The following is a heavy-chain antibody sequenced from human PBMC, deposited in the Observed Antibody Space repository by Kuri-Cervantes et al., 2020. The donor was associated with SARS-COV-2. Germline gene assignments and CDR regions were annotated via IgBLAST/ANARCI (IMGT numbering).Heavy chain of an antibody. V-gene: IGHV1-69*13. Sequence: SVKVSCKASGYTFTGYYMHWVRQAPGQGLEWMGGIIPIFGTANYAQKFQGRVTITADESTSTAYVELSSLRSEDTAVYYCARDWEDYFDYWGQGTLVTVSS. CDR2: IIPIFGTA. J-gene: IGHJ4*02. CDR3: ARDWEDYFDY. D-gene: IGHD1-26*01. CDR1: GYTFTGYY.